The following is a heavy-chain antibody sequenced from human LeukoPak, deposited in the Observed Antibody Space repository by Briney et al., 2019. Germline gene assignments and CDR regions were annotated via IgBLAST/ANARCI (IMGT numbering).Heavy chain of an antibody. V-gene: IGHV1-8*01. CDR2: MNPNSGNT. Sequence: ASVKVSCKASGYTFTSYDINWVRQATGQGLEWMGWMNPNSGNTGYAQKFQGRVTMTRNTSISTAYMELSSLRSEDTAGYYCARSERRITIFGVVIIPFDYWGQGTLVTVSS. J-gene: IGHJ4*02. CDR3: ARSERRITIFGVVIIPFDY. CDR1: GYTFTSYD. D-gene: IGHD3-3*01.